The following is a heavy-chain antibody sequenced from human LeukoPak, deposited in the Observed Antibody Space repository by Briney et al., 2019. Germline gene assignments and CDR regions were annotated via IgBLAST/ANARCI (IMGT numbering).Heavy chain of an antibody. CDR1: GFTFNSYW. Sequence: GGSLRLSCAASGFTFNSYWMTWVRQAPGKGLEWVANIKQDGSEKYYVDSVKGRFTISRDNAKNSLYLQMNSLRAEDTAVYYCARGDKDFYYGLDVWGQGTTVTVSS. D-gene: IGHD2-15*01. CDR2: IKQDGSEK. V-gene: IGHV3-7*03. CDR3: ARGDKDFYYGLDV. J-gene: IGHJ6*02.